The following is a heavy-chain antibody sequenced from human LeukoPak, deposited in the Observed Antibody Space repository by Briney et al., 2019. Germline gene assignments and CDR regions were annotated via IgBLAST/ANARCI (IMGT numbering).Heavy chain of an antibody. J-gene: IGHJ6*02. CDR3: ARGKVSFYGMDV. Sequence: SQTLSLTCAISGDSVSRNSAAWNWIRQSPSRGLEWLGRTYYRSKWYNDYAVSVKSRITINPDTSKNQFSLQLNSVTPEDTAAYYCARGKVSFYGMDVWGQGTTVIVSS. CDR1: GDSVSRNSAA. CDR2: TYYRSKWYN. D-gene: IGHD2-8*01. V-gene: IGHV6-1*01.